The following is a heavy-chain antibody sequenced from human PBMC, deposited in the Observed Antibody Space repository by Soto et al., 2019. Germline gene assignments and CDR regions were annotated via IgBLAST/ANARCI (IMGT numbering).Heavy chain of an antibody. CDR2: ITSSTTTI. J-gene: IGHJ4*02. CDR3: ARDRRTITAGVFDS. D-gene: IGHD1-20*01. V-gene: IGHV3-48*03. Sequence: EVQLVESGGGLVHPGGSLRLSCAASGFTFSYHEMNWVRQAPGKGLEWLSFITSSTTTIYYADSVKGRFTISRDNAKNSLYLQMNSLRDEDTAVYFCARDRRTITAGVFDSWGQGTLVTVSS. CDR1: GFTFSYHE.